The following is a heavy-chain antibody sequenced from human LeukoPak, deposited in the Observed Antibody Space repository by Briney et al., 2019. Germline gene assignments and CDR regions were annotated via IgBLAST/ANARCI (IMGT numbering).Heavy chain of an antibody. V-gene: IGHV3-23*01. Sequence: GGSLRLSCAASGFTFSSYAMSWVRQAPGKGLEWVSGISGSGGSIYYADSVKGRFTISRDNSKNTLYLQMNSLRAEDTAVYYCAKAPGPTMVRGVKGCYFDYWGQGTLVTVSS. D-gene: IGHD3-10*01. CDR3: AKAPGPTMVRGVKGCYFDY. CDR1: GFTFSSYA. CDR2: ISGSGGSI. J-gene: IGHJ4*02.